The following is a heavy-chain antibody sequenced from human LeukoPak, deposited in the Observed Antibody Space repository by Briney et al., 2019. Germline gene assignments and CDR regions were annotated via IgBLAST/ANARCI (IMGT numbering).Heavy chain of an antibody. J-gene: IGHJ1*01. CDR2: INPKSGGT. D-gene: IGHD1-26*01. V-gene: IGHV1-2*02. Sequence: ASVTVSCKASGYTFTVYYMHWVRQAPGQGLEWMGWINPKSGGTNNAQKFQGRVTMTRDTSISTAYMDLSRLRSDDTAMYYCARAASGSYWNFQHWGQGTLVTVSS. CDR3: ARAASGSYWNFQH. CDR1: GYTFTVYY.